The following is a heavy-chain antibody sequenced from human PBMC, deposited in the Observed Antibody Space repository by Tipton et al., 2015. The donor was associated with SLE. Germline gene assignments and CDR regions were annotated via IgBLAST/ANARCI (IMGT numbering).Heavy chain of an antibody. D-gene: IGHD3-16*01. CDR1: GGSIGSGSFF. CDR3: ARLPFGDDAFDI. V-gene: IGHV4-61*02. CDR2: IYRNATT. J-gene: IGHJ3*02. Sequence: LRLSCTVSGGSIGSGSFFWSWLRQPAGKGLEWIGRIYRNATTNYNPSLKSRVTISEDTSRFSLSLSSVTAADTAVYYCARLPFGDDAFDIWGQGTIVTVSS.